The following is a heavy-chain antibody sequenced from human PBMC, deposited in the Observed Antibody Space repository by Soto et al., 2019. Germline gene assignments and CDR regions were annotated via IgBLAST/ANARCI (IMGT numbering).Heavy chain of an antibody. Sequence: GGSLRLSCAASGFTFSSYGMHWVRQAPGKGLEWVAVIWYDGSNKYYADSVKGRFTISRDNSKNTLYLQMNSLRAEDTAVYYCARGRGSGWYWDYWGQGTLVTVSS. D-gene: IGHD6-19*01. CDR1: GFTFSSYG. CDR3: ARGRGSGWYWDY. V-gene: IGHV3-33*01. J-gene: IGHJ4*02. CDR2: IWYDGSNK.